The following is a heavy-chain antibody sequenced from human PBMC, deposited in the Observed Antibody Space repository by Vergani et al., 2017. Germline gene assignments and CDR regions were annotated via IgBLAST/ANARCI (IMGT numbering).Heavy chain of an antibody. CDR3: ARDRASDAFDI. V-gene: IGHV3-9*01. J-gene: IGHJ3*02. CDR2: ISRNRGSI. Sequence: EVQLVESGGGLVQPGRSLRLSCAASGFTFDDYAMHWVRQAPGKGLEWVSGISRNRGSIGYADSVKGRFTISSDSAKNSLYLQMNSLRAEDTALYYCARDRASDAFDIWGQGTMVTVSS. CDR1: GFTFDDYA.